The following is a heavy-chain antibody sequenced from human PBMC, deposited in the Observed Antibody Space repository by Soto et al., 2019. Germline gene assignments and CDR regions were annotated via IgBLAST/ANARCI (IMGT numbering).Heavy chain of an antibody. D-gene: IGHD2-15*01. J-gene: IGHJ5*02. CDR2: IYPGDSDT. CDR3: ARVNKYSSPLQGRIDP. V-gene: IGHV5-51*01. Sequence: PGESLKISCKGSGYSFTSYWIGWVRQMPGKGLEWMGIIYPGDSDTRYSPSFQGQVIISADKSISTAYLQWSSLKASDTAMYYCARVNKYSSPLQGRIDPWGQGTLVTVSS. CDR1: GYSFTSYW.